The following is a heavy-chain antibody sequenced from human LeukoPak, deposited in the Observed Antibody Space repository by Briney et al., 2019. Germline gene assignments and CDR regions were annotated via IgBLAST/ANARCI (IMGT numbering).Heavy chain of an antibody. CDR1: GFTFSSYS. CDR2: ISSSSSYI. J-gene: IGHJ4*02. V-gene: IGHV3-21*01. Sequence: GGSLRLSCAASGFTFSSYSMNWVRQAPGKGLEWVSSISSSSSYIYYADSVKGRFTISRDNAKNSPYLQMNSLRAEDTAVCYCARAESIVATIDYWGQGTLVTVSS. D-gene: IGHD5-12*01. CDR3: ARAESIVATIDY.